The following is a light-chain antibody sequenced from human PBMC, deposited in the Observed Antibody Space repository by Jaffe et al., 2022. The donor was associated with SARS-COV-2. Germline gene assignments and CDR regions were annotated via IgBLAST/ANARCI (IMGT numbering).Light chain of an antibody. J-gene: IGKJ4*01. CDR3: QQSHSIPLS. CDR2: AAS. Sequence: DIQMTQSPSSLSASVGDRISITCRASQSISSYLNWYQQKPGKAPRLLIYAASSLQSGVPSRFSGSGSGTEYTLTISSLQHEDFATYYCQQSHSIPLSFGGGTKVEIK. V-gene: IGKV1-39*01. CDR1: QSISSY.